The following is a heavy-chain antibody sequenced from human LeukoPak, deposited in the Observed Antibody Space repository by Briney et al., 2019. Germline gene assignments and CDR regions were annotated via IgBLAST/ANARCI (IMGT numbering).Heavy chain of an antibody. V-gene: IGHV4-39*01. CDR3: ARSGSSTHY. J-gene: IGHJ4*02. D-gene: IGHD6-6*01. CDR2: IYYSGST. Sequence: SETLSLTCTVSGGSISSSSYYWGWIRQPPGKGLEWIGSIYYSGSTYYNPSLKSRVTISVDTSKNQFSLKLSSVTTADTAVYYCARSGSSTHYWGQGTLVTVSS. CDR1: GGSISSSSYY.